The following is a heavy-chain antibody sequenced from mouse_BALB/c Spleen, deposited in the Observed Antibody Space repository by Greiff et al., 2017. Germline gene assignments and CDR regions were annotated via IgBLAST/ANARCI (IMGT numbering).Heavy chain of an antibody. D-gene: IGHD1-1*01. CDR1: GFAFSSYD. J-gene: IGHJ2*01. Sequence: EVKLMESGGGLVKPGGSLKLSCAASGFAFSSYDMSWVRQTPEKRLEWVAYISSGGGSTYYPDTVKGRFTISRDNAKNTLYLQMSSLKSEDKAMYYCARRYYGSSSYYFDYWGQGTTLTVSS. CDR3: ARRYYGSSSYYFDY. CDR2: ISSGGGST. V-gene: IGHV5-12-1*01.